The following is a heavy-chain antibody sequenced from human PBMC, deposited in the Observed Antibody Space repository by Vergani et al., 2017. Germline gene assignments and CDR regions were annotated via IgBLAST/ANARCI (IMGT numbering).Heavy chain of an antibody. CDR3: VRDXVTMLRGSDALDI. CDR1: GFTFGYYA. J-gene: IGHJ3*02. D-gene: IGHD3-10*01. CDR2: IRSKAYGQAT. Sequence: VQLVESGGSVVQPGRSLRLSCAASGFTFGYYAMDWFRQAPGQGLEWVGGIRSKAYGQATIYAASVKGRFTISRDDSKSIAYLQMNNLQTEDTAMYYCVRDXVTMLRGSDALDILGQGTMVTVSS. V-gene: IGHV3-49*03.